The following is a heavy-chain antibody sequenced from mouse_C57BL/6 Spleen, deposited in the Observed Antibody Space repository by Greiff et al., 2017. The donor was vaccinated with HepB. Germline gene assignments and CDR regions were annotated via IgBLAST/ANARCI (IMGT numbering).Heavy chain of an antibody. V-gene: IGHV1-18*01. CDR1: GYTFTDYN. CDR2: INPNNGGT. D-gene: IGHD2-1*01. CDR3: ARGRIYYGNWNAMDY. Sequence: EVQLQESGPELVKPGASVKIPCKASGYTFTDYNMDWVKQSHGKSLEWIGDINPNNGGTIYNQKFKGKATLTVDKSSSTAYMELRSLTSEDTAVYYCARGRIYYGNWNAMDYWGQGTSVTVSS. J-gene: IGHJ4*01.